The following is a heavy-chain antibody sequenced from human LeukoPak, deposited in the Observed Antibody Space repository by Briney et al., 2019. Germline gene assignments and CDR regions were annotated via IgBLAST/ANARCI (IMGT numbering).Heavy chain of an antibody. CDR1: GFSITAYY. Sequence: GGSLRLSCAASGFSITAYYLSWVRQSPGKGLEWVAVIYTGGSTYFADSVTGRFSMSRDISTNTVYLQMNSLTLADTAVYYCVRAGGGMSVNYFDYWGQAALGTVSS. CDR3: VRAGGGMSVNYFDY. V-gene: IGHV3-66*02. J-gene: IGHJ4*02. CDR2: IYTGGST. D-gene: IGHD3-10*01.